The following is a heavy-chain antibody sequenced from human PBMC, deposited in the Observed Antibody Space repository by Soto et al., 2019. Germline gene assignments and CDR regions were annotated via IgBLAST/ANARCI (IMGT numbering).Heavy chain of an antibody. V-gene: IGHV1-24*01. D-gene: IGHD3-3*01. CDR2: FDPEDGET. CDR3: ATSKFTIFGVVSYFDY. Sequence: ASVKVSCKVSGYTLPELSMHWVRQAPGKGLEWMGGFDPEDGETIYAQKFQGRVTMTEDTSTDTAYMELSSLRSEDTAVYYCATSKFTIFGVVSYFDYWGQGTLVTVSS. CDR1: GYTLPELS. J-gene: IGHJ4*02.